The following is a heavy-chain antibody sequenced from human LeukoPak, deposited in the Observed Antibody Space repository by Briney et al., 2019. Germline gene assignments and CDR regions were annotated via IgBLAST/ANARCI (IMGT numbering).Heavy chain of an antibody. D-gene: IGHD3-3*01. J-gene: IGHJ4*02. V-gene: IGHV1-18*01. Sequence: GASVKVSCKASGYTFTSYGISWVRQAPGQGLEWMGWISAYNGNTNYAQKLQGRVTMTTDTSTSTAYMELRSLRSDDTAVYYCARAKRGVFRFLEWLLYEDYWGQGTLVTVSS. CDR1: GYTFTSYG. CDR2: ISAYNGNT. CDR3: ARAKRGVFRFLEWLLYEDY.